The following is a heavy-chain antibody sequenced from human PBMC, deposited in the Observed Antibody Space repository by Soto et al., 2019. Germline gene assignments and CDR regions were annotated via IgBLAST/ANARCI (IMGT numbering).Heavy chain of an antibody. CDR1: GFTFSSYW. Sequence: GGSLRLSCAASGFTFSSYWMHWVRQAPGKGLEWVGRIKSKGHGGTTDFAAPVRGRFAISRDDSRNLVYMQMNSLNTEDTAVYYCTTDSYTSVIVVRFDYWGHGTLVTVSS. CDR2: IKSKGHGGTT. V-gene: IGHV3-15*05. D-gene: IGHD3-22*01. CDR3: TTDSYTSVIVVRFDY. J-gene: IGHJ4*01.